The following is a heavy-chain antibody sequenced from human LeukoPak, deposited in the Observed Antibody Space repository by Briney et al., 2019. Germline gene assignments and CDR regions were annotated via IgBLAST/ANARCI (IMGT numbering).Heavy chain of an antibody. CDR1: GGSFSGYY. Sequence: PSETLSLTCAVYGGSFSGYYWSWIRQPPGKGLERIGEINHSGSTNYNPSLKSRVTISVDTSKNQFSLKLSSVTAADTAVYYCARTRSGYNWFDPWGQGTLVTVSS. D-gene: IGHD3-22*01. CDR2: INHSGST. V-gene: IGHV4-34*01. J-gene: IGHJ5*02. CDR3: ARTRSGYNWFDP.